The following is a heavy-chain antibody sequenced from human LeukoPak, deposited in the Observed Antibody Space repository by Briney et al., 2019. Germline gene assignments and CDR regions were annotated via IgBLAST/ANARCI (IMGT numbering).Heavy chain of an antibody. CDR3: ARVAAWVGHMDV. CDR2: ISPNSGGT. Sequence: ASVKVSCKASGYTFTGYYMHWVRQAPGQGLEWMGWISPNSGGTNYAQKFQGRVTMTRDTSISTAYMELSRLRSDDTAVYYCARVAAWVGHMDVWGKGTTVTVSS. D-gene: IGHD1-26*01. CDR1: GYTFTGYY. J-gene: IGHJ6*03. V-gene: IGHV1-2*02.